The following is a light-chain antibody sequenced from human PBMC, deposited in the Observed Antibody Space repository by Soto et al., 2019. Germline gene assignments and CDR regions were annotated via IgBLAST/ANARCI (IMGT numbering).Light chain of an antibody. V-gene: IGKV1-33*01. Sequence: DIQMTQSPSSLSASVGDRVTITCQASQDISNNLNWYQQKPGKAPKXLIYDASNLETGVPSRFSGSGSGTDFTFTISSLQPEDIATYYCQQLENLPLTFGGGTKGDIK. CDR2: DAS. CDR3: QQLENLPLT. CDR1: QDISNN. J-gene: IGKJ4*01.